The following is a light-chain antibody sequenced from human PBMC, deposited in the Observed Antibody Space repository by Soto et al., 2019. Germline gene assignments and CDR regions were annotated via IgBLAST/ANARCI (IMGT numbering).Light chain of an antibody. CDR3: QSYDSSPSGYV. J-gene: IGLJ1*01. V-gene: IGLV1-40*01. CDR2: ANN. Sequence: QSVLTQPPSVSGAPGQRVTISCTGSSSNIGSGYDVHWYQQLPGTTPKLLIYANNNRPSGVPDRFSGSKSVTSASLAITGLQAEDEADYYCQSYDSSPSGYVFGTGTKLTVL. CDR1: SSNIGSGYD.